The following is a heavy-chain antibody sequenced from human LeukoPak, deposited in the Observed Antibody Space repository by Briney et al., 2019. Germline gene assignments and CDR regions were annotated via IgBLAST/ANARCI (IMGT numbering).Heavy chain of an antibody. D-gene: IGHD6-19*01. Sequence: ASVKVSCKASGGTFSSYAISWVRQAPGQGLEWMGGIIPIFGTANYAQKFQGRVTITADESTSTAYMELSSLRSEDTAVYYCARSLGYSSGWTAKGHDYWGQGTLVIVSS. CDR3: ARSLGYSSGWTAKGHDY. CDR1: GGTFSSYA. J-gene: IGHJ4*02. V-gene: IGHV1-69*13. CDR2: IIPIFGTA.